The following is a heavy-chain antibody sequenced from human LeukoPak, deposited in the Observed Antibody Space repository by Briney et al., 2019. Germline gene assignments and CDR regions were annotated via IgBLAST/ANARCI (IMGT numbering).Heavy chain of an antibody. CDR1: GFTFSNYW. Sequence: GGSLRLSCAASGFTFSNYWMSWVRQAPGKGLEWVANIKQDGSEKYYVDSVKGRFTISRDNANNSLYLQMNSLSAEDTAVYYCGKDSVSTVVAPVATSWGQGTLVTVSS. J-gene: IGHJ4*02. CDR2: IKQDGSEK. V-gene: IGHV3-7*01. CDR3: GKDSVSTVVAPVATS. D-gene: IGHD2-2*01.